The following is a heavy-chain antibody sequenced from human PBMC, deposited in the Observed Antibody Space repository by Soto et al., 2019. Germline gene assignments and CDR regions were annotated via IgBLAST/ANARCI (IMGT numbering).Heavy chain of an antibody. CDR3: ARVRIAAADNYYYYGMDV. J-gene: IGHJ6*02. D-gene: IGHD6-13*01. V-gene: IGHV5-10-1*01. CDR2: IDPSDSYT. Sequence: PGESLKISCKGSGYSFTSYWISWVRQMPGKGLEWMGRIDPSDSYTNYSPSFQGHVTISADKSISTAYLQWSSLKASDTAMYYCARVRIAAADNYYYYGMDVWGQGTTVTVSS. CDR1: GYSFTSYW.